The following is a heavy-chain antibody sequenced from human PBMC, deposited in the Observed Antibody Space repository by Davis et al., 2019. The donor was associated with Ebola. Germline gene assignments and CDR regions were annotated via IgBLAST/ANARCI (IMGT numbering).Heavy chain of an antibody. CDR3: ARGRYYYDSSGYYHYYFDY. J-gene: IGHJ4*02. Sequence: AASVQVSCKASGGTFSSYAISWVRQAPGQGLEWLGGIIPIFGTANYAQKFQGRVTITADESTSTAYMELSSLRSEDTAVYYCARGRYYYDSSGYYHYYFDYWGQGTLVTVSS. V-gene: IGHV1-69*13. CDR2: IIPIFGTA. D-gene: IGHD3-22*01. CDR1: GGTFSSYA.